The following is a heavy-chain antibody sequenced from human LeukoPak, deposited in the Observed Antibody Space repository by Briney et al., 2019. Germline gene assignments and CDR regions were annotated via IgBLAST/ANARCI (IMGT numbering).Heavy chain of an antibody. CDR3: ARDRLTTVATFDAFDI. J-gene: IGHJ3*02. Sequence: GGSLRLSCAASGFTFSSYSMNWVRQAPGRGLEWVSSISSSSYIYYADSVKGRFTISRDNAKNSLYLQMNSLRAEDTAVYYCARDRLTTVATFDAFDIWGQGTMVTVSS. CDR1: GFTFSSYS. D-gene: IGHD4-17*01. CDR2: ISSSSYI. V-gene: IGHV3-21*01.